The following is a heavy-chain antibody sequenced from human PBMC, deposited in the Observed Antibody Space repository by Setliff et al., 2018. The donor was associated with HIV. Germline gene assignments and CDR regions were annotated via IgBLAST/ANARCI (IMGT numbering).Heavy chain of an antibody. CDR1: GGSISSGSYY. V-gene: IGHV4-61*09. CDR2: IHTSGST. J-gene: IGHJ4*02. D-gene: IGHD3-3*01. Sequence: SETLSLTCTVSGGSISSGSYYWSWIRQPAGKGLEWIGHIHTSGSTKYNPSLKSRVTISADTSKNQLSLRLTTMTAADTAVYYCARTQPDTIFGVVIFDYWGQGKMVTVSS. CDR3: ARTQPDTIFGVVIFDY.